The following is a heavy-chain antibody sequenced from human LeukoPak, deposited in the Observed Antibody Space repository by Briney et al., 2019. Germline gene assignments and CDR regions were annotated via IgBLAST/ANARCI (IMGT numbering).Heavy chain of an antibody. CDR3: ARATYYYGSGSYYTLDY. CDR1: GGSISSYY. J-gene: IGHJ4*02. CDR2: IYYSGST. V-gene: IGHV4-59*01. Sequence: SETLSLTCTVSGGSISSYYWSWIRQPPGKGLEWIGYIYYSGSTNYNPSLKSRVTIPVDTSKNQFSLKLSSVTAADTAVYYCARATYYYGSGSYYTLDYWGQGTLVTVSS. D-gene: IGHD3-10*01.